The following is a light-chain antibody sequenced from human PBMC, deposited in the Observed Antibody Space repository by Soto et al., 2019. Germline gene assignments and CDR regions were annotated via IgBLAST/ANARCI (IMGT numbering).Light chain of an antibody. Sequence: DIVRTQSPATLSVSPGERATLSCRASQSVTSNFAWYQQKPGQAPRLLIYDASTRATGIPARFSGSGSGTEFTLTISSLQSEDFAVYYCQQYNNWPPWTFGRGTKVDI. J-gene: IGKJ1*01. CDR2: DAS. CDR1: QSVTSN. V-gene: IGKV3-15*01. CDR3: QQYNNWPPWT.